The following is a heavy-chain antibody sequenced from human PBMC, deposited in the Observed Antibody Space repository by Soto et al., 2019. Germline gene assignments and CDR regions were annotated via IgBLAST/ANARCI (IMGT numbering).Heavy chain of an antibody. CDR3: AEATGTSGGAFGI. V-gene: IGHV3-23*01. Sequence: SVGSLRLSCAVSGFICSSYDMRGVRQAPGKGLEWVSTILVGGSPHYEASVKGRFTISRDTSKNTVYLQMNSLTAGDTAAHYCAEATGTSGGAFGIYGQGAMVTVSS. D-gene: IGHD1-7*01. J-gene: IGHJ3*02. CDR1: GFICSSYD. CDR2: ILVGGSP.